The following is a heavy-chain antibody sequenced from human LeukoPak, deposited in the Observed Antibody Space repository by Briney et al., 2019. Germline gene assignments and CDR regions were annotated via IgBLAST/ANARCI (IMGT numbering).Heavy chain of an antibody. CDR3: ASYPGWGSYHSFDY. Sequence: ASVKVSCKASGYTFTTCAMHWVRQAPGQRLEWMGWINAGNGDTKYSQKFQARVTITRDTSASTAYMELSGLRSEDTTVYYCASYPGWGSYHSFDYWGQGTLVTVSS. CDR1: GYTFTTCA. J-gene: IGHJ4*02. CDR2: INAGNGDT. V-gene: IGHV1-3*01. D-gene: IGHD3-16*02.